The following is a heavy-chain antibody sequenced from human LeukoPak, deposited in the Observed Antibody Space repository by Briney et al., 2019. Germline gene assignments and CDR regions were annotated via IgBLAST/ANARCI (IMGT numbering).Heavy chain of an antibody. CDR3: ATYLSSSWTRWFDP. CDR2: FDPEDGET. CDR1: GYTLTELS. Sequence: ASVKVSCKVSGYTLTELSMHWVRQAPGKGLEWMGGFDPEDGETIYAQKFQGRVTMTEDTSTDTAYMELSSLRSEDTAVYYCATYLSSSWTRWFDPWGQGTLVTVSS. D-gene: IGHD6-13*01. J-gene: IGHJ5*02. V-gene: IGHV1-24*01.